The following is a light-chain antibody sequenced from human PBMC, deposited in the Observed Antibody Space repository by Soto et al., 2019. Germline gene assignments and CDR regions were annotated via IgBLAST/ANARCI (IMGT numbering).Light chain of an antibody. J-gene: IGKJ4*01. CDR3: QQSYTTPLT. CDR2: AAS. CDR1: QTISGY. V-gene: IGKV1-39*01. Sequence: DLQMTQSPSSRSASVGDRVTITCRASQTISGYLNWYQQKPGKATELLIYAASYLGNGVTSRFSGSGSGTYFTLTISSLQPEDLATYYCQQSYTTPLTFGGGTKV.